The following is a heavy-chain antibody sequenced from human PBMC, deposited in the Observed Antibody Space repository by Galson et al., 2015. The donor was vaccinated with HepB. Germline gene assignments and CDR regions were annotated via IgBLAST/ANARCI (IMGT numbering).Heavy chain of an antibody. CDR3: VKRGGSGSYYTHFDS. V-gene: IGHV3-23*01. Sequence: SLRLSCAASGFSFYSYAMTWVRQAPGKGLEWVSALSGDGYSRHYADSVKGRFTIPRDNSKNALYLQMNTLTGADTAVYYCVKRGGSGSYYTHFDSWGQGTLVTVSS. D-gene: IGHD3-10*01. CDR2: LSGDGYSR. CDR1: GFSFYSYA. J-gene: IGHJ4*02.